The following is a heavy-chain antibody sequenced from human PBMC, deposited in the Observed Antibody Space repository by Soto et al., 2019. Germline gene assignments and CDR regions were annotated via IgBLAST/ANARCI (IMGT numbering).Heavy chain of an antibody. Sequence: GGSLRLSCTASGFNFSTYSMNWVRQAPGKGLEWVSSINGGSSLTYYADSLRGRFTISRDNAKNSLYLQLNSLRAEDTAIYYCAAEVTSDAFDFWGQGTMVTVSS. J-gene: IGHJ3*01. CDR1: GFNFSTYS. CDR2: INGGSSLT. D-gene: IGHD2-21*02. V-gene: IGHV3-21*01. CDR3: AAEVTSDAFDF.